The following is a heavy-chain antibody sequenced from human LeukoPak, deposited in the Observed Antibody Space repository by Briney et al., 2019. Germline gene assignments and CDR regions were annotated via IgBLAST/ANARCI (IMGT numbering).Heavy chain of an antibody. CDR3: ARAYCVGDCTVLHIYFDN. J-gene: IGHJ4*02. V-gene: IGHV4-34*01. CDR2: INHSGST. CDR1: GGSFSGYY. D-gene: IGHD2-21*02. Sequence: SSETLSLTCAVYGGSFSGYYWSWIRQPPGKGLEWIGEINHSGSTNYNPSLKSRVTISVDTSKNQFSLKLRSVMAADTAVYYCARAYCVGDCTVLHIYFDNWGQGTLVTVSS.